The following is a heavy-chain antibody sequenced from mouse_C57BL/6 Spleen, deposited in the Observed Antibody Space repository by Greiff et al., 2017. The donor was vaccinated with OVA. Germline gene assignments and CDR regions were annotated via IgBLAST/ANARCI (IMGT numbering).Heavy chain of an antibody. Sequence: QVQLQQPGAELVKPGASVKLSCKASGYTFTSYWMQWVKQRPGQGLEWIGEIDPSDSYTNYNQKFKGKATLTVDTSSSTAYMQLSSLTSEDSAVYYCARPYSNSTWYFDVWGTGTTVTVSS. D-gene: IGHD2-5*01. CDR2: IDPSDSYT. CDR3: ARPYSNSTWYFDV. V-gene: IGHV1-50*01. CDR1: GYTFTSYW. J-gene: IGHJ1*03.